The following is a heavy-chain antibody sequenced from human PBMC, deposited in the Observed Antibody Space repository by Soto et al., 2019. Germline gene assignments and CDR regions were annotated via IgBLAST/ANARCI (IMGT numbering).Heavy chain of an antibody. J-gene: IGHJ4*02. V-gene: IGHV4-39*01. CDR1: GGSISGSISY. CDR2: IYSGGAT. CDR3: AGHAPYGDIPFAL. D-gene: IGHD4-17*01. Sequence: QLQLQESGPRLVKPSETLSLTCTVSGGSISGSISYWGWIRQPPEKGLEWIGSIYSGGATSYSPSLKTRVNLSVDTSKNQFSLNLTSVTAADTAVCCCAGHAPYGDIPFALWGQGAPVTASS.